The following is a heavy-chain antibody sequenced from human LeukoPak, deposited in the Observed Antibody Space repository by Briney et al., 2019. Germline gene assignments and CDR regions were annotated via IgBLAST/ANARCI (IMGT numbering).Heavy chain of an antibody. V-gene: IGHV3-74*01. CDR2: IDSNGGGA. D-gene: IGHD6-13*01. Sequence: GGSLRLSCATTGFTFNIYWMQWVRQVTGRGLVWVSRIDSNGGGASNADSVKGGLTTSRDNGNNSMYLQMNSLRAEDTAIYYCARAKYSSRWSLDYWGQGALVTVSS. J-gene: IGHJ4*02. CDR1: GFTFNIYW. CDR3: ARAKYSSRWSLDY.